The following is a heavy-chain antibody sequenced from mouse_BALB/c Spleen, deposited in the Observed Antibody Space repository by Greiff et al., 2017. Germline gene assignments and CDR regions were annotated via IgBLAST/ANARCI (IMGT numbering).Heavy chain of an antibody. CDR2: IYPGSGST. D-gene: IGHD1-1*01. V-gene: IGHV1S22*01. CDR1: GYTFTSYW. CDR3: TRDYYGSSYYFDY. J-gene: IGHJ2*01. Sequence: LQQPGSELVRPGASVKLSCKASGYTFTSYWMHWVKQRHGQGLEWIGNIYPGSGSTNYDEKFKSKGALTVDTSSSTAYMHLSSLTSEDSAVYYCTRDYYGSSYYFDYWGQGTTLTVSS.